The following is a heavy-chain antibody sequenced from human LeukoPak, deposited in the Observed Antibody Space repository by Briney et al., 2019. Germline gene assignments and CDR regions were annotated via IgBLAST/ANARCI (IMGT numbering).Heavy chain of an antibody. CDR1: GGSISSGGYY. D-gene: IGHD2-21*02. CDR2: IYYSGST. CDR3: ARAIPTMTTIVDP. J-gene: IGHJ5*02. Sequence: SETLSLTCTVSGGSISSGGYYWSWIRQHPGKGLEWIGYIYYSGSTYYNPYLKSQVTISVDTSKNQFSLKLSSVTAADTAVYYCARAIPTMTTIVDPWGQGTLVTVSS. V-gene: IGHV4-31*01.